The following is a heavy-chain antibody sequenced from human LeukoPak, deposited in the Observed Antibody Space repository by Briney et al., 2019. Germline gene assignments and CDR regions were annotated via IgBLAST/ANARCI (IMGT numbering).Heavy chain of an antibody. CDR1: GFTFSSYW. J-gene: IGHJ4*02. CDR2: INSDGSST. Sequence: PGGSLRLSCAASGFTFSSYWMHWVRQAPGKGLVWVSRINSDGSSTIYEDSVKGRFTISRDNAKNTLYLQMNSLRAEDTAVYYCARVFWYDSSFDYWGQGTLVTVSS. CDR3: ARVFWYDSSFDY. D-gene: IGHD3-22*01. V-gene: IGHV3-74*01.